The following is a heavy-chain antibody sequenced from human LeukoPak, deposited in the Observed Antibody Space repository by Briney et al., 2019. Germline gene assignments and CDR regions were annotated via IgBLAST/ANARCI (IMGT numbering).Heavy chain of an antibody. Sequence: SETLSLTCTVSGGSISSSSYYWGWIRQPPGKGLEWIGSIYYSGSTYYNPSLKSRVTISVDASKNQFSLKLTSVTAADTAVYYCARAYYYGSGSYGLDYWGQGTLVTVSS. J-gene: IGHJ4*02. CDR3: ARAYYYGSGSYGLDY. D-gene: IGHD3-10*01. CDR1: GGSISSSSYY. CDR2: IYYSGST. V-gene: IGHV4-39*07.